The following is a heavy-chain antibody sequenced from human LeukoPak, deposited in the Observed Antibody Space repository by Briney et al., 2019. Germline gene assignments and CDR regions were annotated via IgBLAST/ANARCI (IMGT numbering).Heavy chain of an antibody. V-gene: IGHV1-18*01. D-gene: IGHD2-21*01. CDR2: ISAYNGNT. Sequence: GASVKVSCKASGYTFTSYGISWVRQAPGQGLEWMGWISAYNGNTNYAQKLQGRVTMTTNTSTSTAYMELRSLRSDDTAVYYCARSRPVVIEDNWFDPWGQGTLVTVSS. J-gene: IGHJ5*02. CDR3: ARSRPVVIEDNWFDP. CDR1: GYTFTSYG.